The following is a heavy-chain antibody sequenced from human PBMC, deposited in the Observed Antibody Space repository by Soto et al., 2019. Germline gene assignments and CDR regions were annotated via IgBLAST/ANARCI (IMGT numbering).Heavy chain of an antibody. V-gene: IGHV4-4*02. Sequence: QVQLQESGPGLVEPSGTLSLTCAVSGASIGTNNWWSWVRQPPGEGLEWIGEVYHSGTTNCNPSLKNRVTISIDNSKNQFSLRLTSMTAADTAVYYCAVRGDGDFDYWSQGTLVTVSS. J-gene: IGHJ4*02. CDR3: AVRGDGDFDY. CDR1: GASIGTNNW. D-gene: IGHD3-10*01. CDR2: VYHSGTT.